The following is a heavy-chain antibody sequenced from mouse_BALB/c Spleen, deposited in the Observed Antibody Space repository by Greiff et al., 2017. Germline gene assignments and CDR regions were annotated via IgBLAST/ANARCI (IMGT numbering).Heavy chain of an antibody. Sequence: LQQPGSELVRPGASVKLSCKASGYTFTSYWMHWVKQRPGQGLEWIGNIYPGSGSTNYDEKFKSKATLTVDTSSSTAYMQLSSLTSEDSAVYYCTRSYDGSYSDYWGQGTTLTVSS. CDR2: IYPGSGST. V-gene: IGHV1S22*01. D-gene: IGHD2-3*01. J-gene: IGHJ2*01. CDR1: GYTFTSYW. CDR3: TRSYDGSYSDY.